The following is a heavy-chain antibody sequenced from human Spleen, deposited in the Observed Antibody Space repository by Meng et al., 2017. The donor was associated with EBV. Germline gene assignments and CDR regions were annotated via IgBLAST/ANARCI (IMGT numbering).Heavy chain of an antibody. J-gene: IGHJ4*02. CDR3: ARDPYASGSYSDY. D-gene: IGHD3-10*01. V-gene: IGHV4-39*07. CDR1: GGSFRSGLYY. Sequence: QLQLRESLPGQGKPSETLSLTCTVSGGSFRSGLYYWGWIRQPPGKGLEWIGTIYYTGNTYYSPSLKSRVTMSVDTSKNQFSLKLSSVIAADTAVYYCARDPYASGSYSDYWGQGTLVTVSS. CDR2: IYYTGNT.